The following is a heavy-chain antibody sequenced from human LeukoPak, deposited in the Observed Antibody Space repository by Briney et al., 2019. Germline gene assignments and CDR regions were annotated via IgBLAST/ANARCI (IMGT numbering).Heavy chain of an antibody. CDR3: ARAPSYGVGEGLPTAMVFSAMDV. V-gene: IGHV4-61*01. D-gene: IGHD5-18*01. Sequence: PSETLSLTCTVSGGSISSGYHYWTWIRQPPGKGLEWVGYIYYSGSTNYNPSLKSRVTVSVDTSKNQFSLKLSSVTAADTAVYYCARAPSYGVGEGLPTAMVFSAMDVWGQGTTVTVSS. J-gene: IGHJ6*02. CDR1: GGSISSGYHY. CDR2: IYYSGST.